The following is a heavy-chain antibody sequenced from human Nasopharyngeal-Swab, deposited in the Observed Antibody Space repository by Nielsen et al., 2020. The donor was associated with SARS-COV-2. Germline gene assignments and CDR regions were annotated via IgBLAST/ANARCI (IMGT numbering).Heavy chain of an antibody. Sequence: GGSLRFSCAASGFIVSSNYMSWFRQAPGKGLEWVPVIYSGGNTYYADSVKGGLTISRDNSKNTLYLKMNNLKAEDKAGYYCAREILIIFGRGAAFDFWGQGTMVTVSS. CDR2: IYSGGNT. CDR3: AREILIIFGRGAAFDF. J-gene: IGHJ3*01. CDR1: GFIVSSNY. D-gene: IGHD3-3*01. V-gene: IGHV3-53*01.